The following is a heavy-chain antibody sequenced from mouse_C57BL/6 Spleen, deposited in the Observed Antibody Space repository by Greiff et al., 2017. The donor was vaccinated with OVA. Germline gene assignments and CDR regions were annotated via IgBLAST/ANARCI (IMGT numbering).Heavy chain of an antibody. J-gene: IGHJ3*01. D-gene: IGHD2-4*01. V-gene: IGHV1-55*01. CDR2: IYPGSGST. CDR3: AREDDCDTAWFAY. CDR1: GYTFTSYW. Sequence: VQLQQPGAELVKPGASVKMSCKASGYTFTSYWITWVKQRPGQGLEWIGDIYPGSGSTNYNEKFKSKATLTVDKSSSTAYMQLSSLTSEDSAVYYCAREDDCDTAWFAYWGQGTLVTVSA.